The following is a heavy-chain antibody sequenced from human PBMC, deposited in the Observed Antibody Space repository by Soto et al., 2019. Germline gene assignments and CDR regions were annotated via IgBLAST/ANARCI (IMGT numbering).Heavy chain of an antibody. Sequence: QVQLVQSGAEVKKPGSSVKVSCKASGGTFSSYAISWVRQAPGQGLEWMEGIIPIFGTANYAQKFQGSVTITADESTSTAYMELSSLRSEDTAVYYCARGHYDYVWGSYRYMLDYWGQGTLVNVSS. J-gene: IGHJ4*02. D-gene: IGHD3-16*02. CDR1: GGTFSSYA. CDR2: IIPIFGTA. V-gene: IGHV1-69*01. CDR3: ARGHYDYVWGSYRYMLDY.